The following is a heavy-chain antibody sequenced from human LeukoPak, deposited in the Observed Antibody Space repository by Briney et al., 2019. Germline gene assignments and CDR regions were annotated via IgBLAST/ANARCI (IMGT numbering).Heavy chain of an antibody. D-gene: IGHD4-23*01. Sequence: GASVKVSCKASGYTFTSYDINWVRQATGQGREWMGWMNPNSGNTGYAQKLQGRVTITRNTSISTAYMELSSLRSEDTAVYYCARGRRTVVTPGYYYYYMDVWGKGTTVTVSS. CDR1: GYTFTSYD. CDR2: MNPNSGNT. V-gene: IGHV1-8*03. J-gene: IGHJ6*03. CDR3: ARGRRTVVTPGYYYYYMDV.